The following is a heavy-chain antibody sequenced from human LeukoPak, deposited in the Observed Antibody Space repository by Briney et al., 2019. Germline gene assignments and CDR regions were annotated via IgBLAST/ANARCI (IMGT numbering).Heavy chain of an antibody. CDR1: GFTFSSFA. CDR3: ATLTVASSFDY. D-gene: IGHD6-19*01. Sequence: GGSLRLSCAASGFTFSSFAMGWVRQAPGKGLEWVSYISSSGGTRYYADSVKGRFTISRDNAKNSLYLQMNSLRAEDTAVYYCATLTVASSFDYWGQGTLVTVSS. J-gene: IGHJ4*02. V-gene: IGHV3-48*03. CDR2: ISSSGGTR.